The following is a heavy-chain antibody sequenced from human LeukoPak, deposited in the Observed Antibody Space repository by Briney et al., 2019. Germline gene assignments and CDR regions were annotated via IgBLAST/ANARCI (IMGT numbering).Heavy chain of an antibody. Sequence: GGSLRLSCAASGFTFSSYSMNWVRQAPGKGLEWVSSISSSSSYIYYADSVKGRFTISRDNSKNTLYLQMNSLRAEDTAVYYCAKVLPFQQPPADYWGQGTLVTVSS. V-gene: IGHV3-21*04. J-gene: IGHJ4*02. CDR2: ISSSSSYI. CDR3: AKVLPFQQPPADY. CDR1: GFTFSSYS. D-gene: IGHD6-13*01.